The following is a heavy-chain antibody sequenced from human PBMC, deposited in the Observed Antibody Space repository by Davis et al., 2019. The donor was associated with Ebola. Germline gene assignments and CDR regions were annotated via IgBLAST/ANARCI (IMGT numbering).Heavy chain of an antibody. CDR2: IRSKANSYAT. CDR3: TQTTVTTGTYYYYYDGMDV. Sequence: GESPKISCAASGFTFSGSAMHWVRQASGKGLEWVGRIRSKANSYATAYAASVKGRFTISRDDSKNTAYLQMNSLKTEDTAVYYCTQTTVTTGTYYYYYDGMDVWGQGTTVTVSS. V-gene: IGHV3-73*01. J-gene: IGHJ6*02. CDR1: GFTFSGSA. D-gene: IGHD4-17*01.